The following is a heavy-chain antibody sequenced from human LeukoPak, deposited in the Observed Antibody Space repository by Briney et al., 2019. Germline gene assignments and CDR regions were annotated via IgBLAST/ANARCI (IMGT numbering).Heavy chain of an antibody. CDR3: ARDLRAVSSLGNRVYYYYYMYV. CDR1: GGSISSSSYY. D-gene: IGHD6-19*01. Sequence: SETLSLTCTVSGGSISSSSYYWGWIRQPPGKGLEWIGSIYYSGSTYYNPSLKSRVTISVDTSKNQFSLKLSSVTAADTAVYYCARDLRAVSSLGNRVYYYYYMYVWGKGTTVTISS. J-gene: IGHJ6*03. V-gene: IGHV4-39*07. CDR2: IYYSGST.